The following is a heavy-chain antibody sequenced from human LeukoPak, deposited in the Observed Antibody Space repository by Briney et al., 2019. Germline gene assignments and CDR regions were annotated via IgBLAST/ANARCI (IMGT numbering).Heavy chain of an antibody. CDR1: GFTFNSYA. CDR2: ISGSGGST. V-gene: IGHV3-23*01. J-gene: IGHJ4*02. CDR3: VGLLAFDY. Sequence: GGSLRLSCAASGFTFNSYAMSWVRQAPGKGLEWVLAISGSGGSTYYADSVKGRFTISRDNSKNTLYLQMNSLRAEDTAVYYCVGLLAFDYWGQGTLVTVSS. D-gene: IGHD3-16*01.